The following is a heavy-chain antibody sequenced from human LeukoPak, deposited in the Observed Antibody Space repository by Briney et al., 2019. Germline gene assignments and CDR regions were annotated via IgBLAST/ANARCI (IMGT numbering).Heavy chain of an antibody. V-gene: IGHV1-2*02. CDR1: GYTFTGYY. Sequence: GASVKVSCKASGYTFTGYYMHWVRQAPGQGLEWMGWINPNSGGTNYAQKFQGRVTMTRDTSTSTAYMELSRLRSDDTAVYYCARSPYSSSSRYYFDYWGQGTLVTVSS. CDR3: ARSPYSSSSRYYFDY. CDR2: INPNSGGT. D-gene: IGHD6-6*01. J-gene: IGHJ4*02.